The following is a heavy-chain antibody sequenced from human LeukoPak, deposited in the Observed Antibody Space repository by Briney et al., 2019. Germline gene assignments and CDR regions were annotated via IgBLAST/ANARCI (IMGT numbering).Heavy chain of an antibody. Sequence: SETLSLTCTVSGGSISSGSGYWNWIRQPAGKGLEWIGRIYTSGSTNYNPSLKSRVTISVDTSKSQFSPKLSSVTAADTAVYYCARGISSGPYYFDSWGQGTLVTVSS. D-gene: IGHD5-18*01. CDR1: GGSISSGSGY. J-gene: IGHJ4*02. CDR3: ARGISSGPYYFDS. CDR2: IYTSGST. V-gene: IGHV4-61*02.